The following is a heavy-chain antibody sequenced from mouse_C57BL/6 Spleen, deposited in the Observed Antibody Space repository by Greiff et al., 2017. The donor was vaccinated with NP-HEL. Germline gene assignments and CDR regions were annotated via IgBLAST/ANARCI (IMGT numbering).Heavy chain of an antibody. CDR3: ARSAYYSNDVYVDY. J-gene: IGHJ2*01. V-gene: IGHV7-3*01. D-gene: IGHD2-5*01. CDR1: GFTFTDYY. Sequence: EVKVVESGGGLVQPGGSLSLSCAASGFTFTDYYMSWVRQPPGKALEWLGFIRNKANGYTTEYSASVKGRFTISRDNSQSILYLQMNALRAEDSATYYCARSAYYSNDVYVDYWGQGTTLTVSS. CDR2: IRNKANGYTT.